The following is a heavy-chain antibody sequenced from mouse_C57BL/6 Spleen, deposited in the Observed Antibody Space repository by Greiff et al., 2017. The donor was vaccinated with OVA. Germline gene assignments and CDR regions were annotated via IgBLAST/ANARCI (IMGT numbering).Heavy chain of an antibody. Sequence: VQLVESGAELVKPGASVKISCKASGYAFSSYWMNWVKQRPGKGLEWIGQIYPGDGDTNYNGKFKGKATLTADKSSSTAYMQLSSLTSEDSAVYFCAREGAYDGYYLFDYWGQGTTLTVSS. CDR1: GYAFSSYW. CDR3: AREGAYDGYYLFDY. J-gene: IGHJ2*01. D-gene: IGHD2-3*01. V-gene: IGHV1-80*01. CDR2: IYPGDGDT.